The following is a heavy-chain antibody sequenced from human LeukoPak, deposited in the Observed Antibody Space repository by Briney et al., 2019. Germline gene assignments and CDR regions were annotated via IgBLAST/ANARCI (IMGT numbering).Heavy chain of an antibody. J-gene: IGHJ3*02. CDR3: ARDWWLDGSGAFDI. V-gene: IGHV1-2*02. Sequence: ASVKVSCKASGYTFTSYGISWVRQAPGQGLEWMGWINPNNGGTNFAQKFQGRVTMTRDTSVSTAYMELGSLTSDDTAVYYCARDWWLDGSGAFDIWGQGTMVTVSS. CDR2: INPNNGGT. CDR1: GYTFTSYG. D-gene: IGHD2-8*02.